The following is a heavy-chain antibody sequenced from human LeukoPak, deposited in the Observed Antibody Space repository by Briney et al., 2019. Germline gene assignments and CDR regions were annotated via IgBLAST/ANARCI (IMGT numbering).Heavy chain of an antibody. CDR2: IKQDGSEK. D-gene: IGHD6-13*01. V-gene: IGHV3-7*01. J-gene: IGHJ4*02. CDR3: ARDSSSWYEGGPFDY. CDR1: GFTFSSYW. Sequence: PGGSLRLSCAASGFTFSSYWMSWVRQAPGKGLEWVANIKQDGSEKYYVDSVKGRFTISRDDAKNSLYLQMNSLRAEDTAVYYCARDSSSWYEGGPFDYWGQGTLVTVSS.